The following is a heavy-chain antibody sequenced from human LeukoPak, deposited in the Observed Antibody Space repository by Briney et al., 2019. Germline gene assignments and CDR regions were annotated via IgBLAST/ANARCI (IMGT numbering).Heavy chain of an antibody. D-gene: IGHD1-26*01. CDR3: AKDYSDSRVGDVFFEY. CDR2: ITSGFTP. J-gene: IGHJ4*02. Sequence: PGGSLSLSCAASGITFSNYAMSWFRQAPGKGLEWVSGITSGFTPHYADSVKGRFTISRDNSKNTFHLQMNSLRAEDTAVYYCAKDYSDSRVGDVFFEYWGQGTLVTVSS. V-gene: IGHV3-23*01. CDR1: GITFSNYA.